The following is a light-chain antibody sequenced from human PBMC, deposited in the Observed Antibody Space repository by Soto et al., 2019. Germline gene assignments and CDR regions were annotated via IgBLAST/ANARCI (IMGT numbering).Light chain of an antibody. CDR2: AAS. CDR3: QQLNAYPLT. CDR1: QGISSY. J-gene: IGKJ4*01. Sequence: AIRMTQSPSSFSASTGDRVTITCRASQGISSYLAWYQQKPGKAPKLLIYAASTLQSGVPSRFRGSGSGTQFTLTISSLQPEDFATYYCQQLNAYPLTFGGGTRVEIK. V-gene: IGKV1-8*01.